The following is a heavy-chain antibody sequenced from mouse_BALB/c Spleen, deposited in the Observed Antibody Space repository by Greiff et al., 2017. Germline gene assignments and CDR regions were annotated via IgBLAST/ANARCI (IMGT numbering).Heavy chain of an antibody. Sequence: EVKVVESGGGLVKLGGSLKLSCAASGFTFSSYYMSWVRQTPEKRLELVAAINSNGGSTYYPDTVKGRFTISRDNAKNTLYLQMSSLKSEDTALYYCASPKFYYGYTWFAYWGQGTLVTVSA. J-gene: IGHJ3*01. V-gene: IGHV5-6-2*01. D-gene: IGHD2-2*01. CDR3: ASPKFYYGYTWFAY. CDR2: INSNGGST. CDR1: GFTFSSYY.